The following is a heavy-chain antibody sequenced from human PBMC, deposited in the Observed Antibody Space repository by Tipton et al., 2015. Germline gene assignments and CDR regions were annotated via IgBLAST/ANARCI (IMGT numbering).Heavy chain of an antibody. CDR2: FYHSGST. CDR1: PDSINSYF. Sequence: LRLSCIVSPDSINSYFWSWIRQPPGKGLEWLGFFYHSGSTHYNPTFKSRVAISVDTSKNQFSLTLNSVTAADTAVYYCARDLEHGMDVWGQGTTVTVSS. CDR3: ARDLEHGMDV. D-gene: IGHD5-24*01. V-gene: IGHV4-59*01. J-gene: IGHJ6*02.